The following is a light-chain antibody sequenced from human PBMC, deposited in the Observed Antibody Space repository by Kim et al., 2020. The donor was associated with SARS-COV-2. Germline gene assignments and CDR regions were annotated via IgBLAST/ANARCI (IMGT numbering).Light chain of an antibody. CDR3: QQRSNFT. CDR2: DAS. J-gene: IGKJ3*01. Sequence: LSLSPGHRATLSCRASQSVSSYLACYQQKPGQAPRLLIYDASNRATGIPARFSGSGSGTDFTLTISSLEPEDFAVYYCQQRSNFTFGPGTKVDIK. V-gene: IGKV3-11*01. CDR1: QSVSSY.